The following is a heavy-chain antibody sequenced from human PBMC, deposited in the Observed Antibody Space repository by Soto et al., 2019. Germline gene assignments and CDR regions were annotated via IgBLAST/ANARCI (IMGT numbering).Heavy chain of an antibody. Sequence: QVQLVESGGGVVQPGRSLRLSCAASGFTFSSYGMHWVRQAPGKGLEWVAVISYDGSNKYYADSVKGRFTISRDNSKNTLYLQMNSLRAEHTAVYYCAKDLWSYYDSSGYSNWFDPWGQGTLVTVSS. CDR3: AKDLWSYYDSSGYSNWFDP. CDR2: ISYDGSNK. CDR1: GFTFSSYG. D-gene: IGHD3-22*01. J-gene: IGHJ5*02. V-gene: IGHV3-30*18.